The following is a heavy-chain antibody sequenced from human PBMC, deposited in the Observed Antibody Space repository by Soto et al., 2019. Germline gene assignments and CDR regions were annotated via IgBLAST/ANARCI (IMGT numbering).Heavy chain of an antibody. CDR2: ISAYNGNT. Sequence: QVQLVQSGAEVKKPGASVKVSCKASGYTFTSYGISWVRQAPGQGLEWMGWISAYNGNTDYAQKLQGRVPMTPETSPSPAYMALRSLRFDDTAVYYCARGLDYGDYFGWGQGTMVTVSS. D-gene: IGHD4-17*01. CDR3: ARGLDYGDYFG. CDR1: GYTFTSYG. V-gene: IGHV1-18*01. J-gene: IGHJ3*01.